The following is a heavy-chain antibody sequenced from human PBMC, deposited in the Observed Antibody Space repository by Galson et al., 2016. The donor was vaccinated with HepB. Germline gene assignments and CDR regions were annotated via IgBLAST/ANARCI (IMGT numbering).Heavy chain of an antibody. V-gene: IGHV3-23*01. D-gene: IGHD5-12*01. CDR2: ITPSADTT. CDR3: AKGGAYDA. Sequence: GSLRLSCAASGFPFSGSSMSWVRQAPGKGLEWVSAITPSADTTYYGDSVTGRFIISRDNSKNTLYLHLNSLTAEDTALHYCAKGGAYDAWGQGTLVTVSS. J-gene: IGHJ4*02. CDR1: GFPFSGSS.